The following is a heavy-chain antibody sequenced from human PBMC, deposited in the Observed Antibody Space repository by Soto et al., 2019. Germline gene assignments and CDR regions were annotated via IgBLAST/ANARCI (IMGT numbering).Heavy chain of an antibody. CDR1: GGTFSSQT. V-gene: IGHV1-69*02. Sequence: QVQLVQSGAEVKEPGSSVKVSCKVSGGTFSSQTINWVRQVPGQGLEWMGSVIPIIGEGKYAQSFLGRVTITADRSTSTAYMEVSSLRSEDTAVYYCARPAVNDLDADSSAFDIWGQGTMVTVSS. D-gene: IGHD1-1*01. CDR2: VIPIIGEG. J-gene: IGHJ3*02. CDR3: ARPAVNDLDADSSAFDI.